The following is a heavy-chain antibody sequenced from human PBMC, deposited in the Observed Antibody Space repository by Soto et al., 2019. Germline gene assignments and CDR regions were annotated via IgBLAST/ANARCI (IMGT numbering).Heavy chain of an antibody. CDR2: ISYGGNNK. CDR3: AREEFEAGRGHFGY. CDR1: GFTFSTSA. V-gene: IGHV3-30-3*01. J-gene: IGHJ4*02. D-gene: IGHD6-13*01. Sequence: QVQVVESGGGVVQPGGSLRLSCAASGFTFSTSAMHWVRQAPGKGLEWMAMISYGGNNKYYADSVKGRFTISRDISESTLYLQMNSLRTEDTAVYYCAREEFEAGRGHFGYWGQGTLVSGSS.